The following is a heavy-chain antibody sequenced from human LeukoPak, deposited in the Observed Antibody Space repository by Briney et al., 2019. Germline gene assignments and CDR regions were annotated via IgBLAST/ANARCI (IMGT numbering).Heavy chain of an antibody. J-gene: IGHJ4*02. V-gene: IGHV4-30-4*01. CDR3: AREQQLDPGLPFDY. Sequence: SETLSLTCTVSGGSISSGDYYWRWVRQPPGKGLEWLGYIYYSGSTYYNPSLKSRVTISVDTSKNQFSLKLSSVTAADTAVYYCAREQQLDPGLPFDYWGQGTLVTVSS. CDR2: IYYSGST. CDR1: GGSISSGDYY. D-gene: IGHD6-13*01.